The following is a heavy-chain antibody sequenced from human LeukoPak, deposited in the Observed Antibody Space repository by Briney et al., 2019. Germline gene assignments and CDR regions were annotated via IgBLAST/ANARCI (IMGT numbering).Heavy chain of an antibody. CDR2: IWYDGSNK. J-gene: IGHJ4*02. CDR3: ARYPFGSGSYYVDY. CDR1: GFTFSSYA. D-gene: IGHD1-26*01. V-gene: IGHV3-33*08. Sequence: PGRSLRLSCAASGFTFSSYAMHWVRQAPGKGLEWVAVIWYDGSNKYYADSVKGRFTISRDNSKNTLYLQMNSLRAEDTAVYYCARYPFGSGSYYVDYWGQGTLVTVSS.